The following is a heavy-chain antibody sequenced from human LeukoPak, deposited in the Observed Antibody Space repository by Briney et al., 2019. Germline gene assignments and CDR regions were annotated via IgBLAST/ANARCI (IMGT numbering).Heavy chain of an antibody. J-gene: IGHJ4*02. Sequence: SETLSLTCTVSGDSISSDSYYWNWIRQPAGKGLEWIGRIYNSGSTKYNPSLRSRVTISVDTSKNQFSLKLTSVTAADTAVYYCATGVTYKSGWYGFDYWGQETLVTVSS. CDR3: ATGVTYKSGWYGFDY. D-gene: IGHD6-19*01. CDR1: GDSISSDSYY. V-gene: IGHV4-61*02. CDR2: IYNSGST.